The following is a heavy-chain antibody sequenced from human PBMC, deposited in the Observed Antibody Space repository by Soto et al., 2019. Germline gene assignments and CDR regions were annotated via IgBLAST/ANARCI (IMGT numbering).Heavy chain of an antibody. V-gene: IGHV1-8*01. Sequence: QVQLVQSGAEVKKPGASVKVSCKASGYTFSSYDINWVRQATGQGLEWMGWMKPNSGNTGYAQKFQGRVTMTRKTSISTAYMELSSLRSEETAVYYCARGITIFGVAPPWGQGTLVTVSS. J-gene: IGHJ5*02. D-gene: IGHD3-3*01. CDR1: GYTFSSYD. CDR2: MKPNSGNT. CDR3: ARGITIFGVAPP.